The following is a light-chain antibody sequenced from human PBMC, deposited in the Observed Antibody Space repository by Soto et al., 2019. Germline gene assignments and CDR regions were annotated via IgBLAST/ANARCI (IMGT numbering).Light chain of an antibody. V-gene: IGKV1-12*01. CDR1: QSISSW. J-gene: IGKJ4*01. Sequence: DIQMTQSPSSVSASVEDTVTITCRTSQSISSWLAWYQQKPGKATRLLINAASSLVSGVTSRFSGNGSGTDFTLNISILQPEDFATYYCQPAYSFPLTFGEGTKVEIK. CDR2: AAS. CDR3: QPAYSFPLT.